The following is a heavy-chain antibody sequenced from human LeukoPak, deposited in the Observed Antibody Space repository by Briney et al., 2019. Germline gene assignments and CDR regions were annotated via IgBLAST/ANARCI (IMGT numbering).Heavy chain of an antibody. V-gene: IGHV3-9*01. D-gene: IGHD3-16*01. CDR1: GFTFDDNA. CDR2: ISWNSGSI. Sequence: GGSLRLSCAASGFTFDDNAMHWVRQVPGKGLKWVSGISWNSGSIGYADSVKGRFTISRGNAKNSLYLQMNSLRAEDTALYYCAKGLNRDAFDIWGQGTMVTVSS. J-gene: IGHJ3*02. CDR3: AKGLNRDAFDI.